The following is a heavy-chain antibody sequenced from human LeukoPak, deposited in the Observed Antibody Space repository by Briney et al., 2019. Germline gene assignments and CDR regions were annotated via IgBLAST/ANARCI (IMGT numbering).Heavy chain of an antibody. CDR1: GGSISSYY. CDR3: ARDRHLTYYYDSSGYYGGLTAFDI. CDR2: IYYSGST. J-gene: IGHJ3*02. V-gene: IGHV4-59*01. Sequence: SETLSLTCTVSGGSISSYYWSWIRQPPGKGLEWIGYIYYSGSTNYNPSLKSRVTISVDTSKNQFSLKLSSVTAADTAVYYCARDRHLTYYYDSSGYYGGLTAFDIWGQGTMVTVSS. D-gene: IGHD3-22*01.